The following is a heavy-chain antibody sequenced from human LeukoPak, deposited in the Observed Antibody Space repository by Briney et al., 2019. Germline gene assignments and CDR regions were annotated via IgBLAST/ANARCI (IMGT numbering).Heavy chain of an antibody. V-gene: IGHV4-39*01. D-gene: IGHD6-13*01. Sequence: SETLSLTCTVSGGSISSSSYYWGWIRQPPGKGLEWIGSIYYSGSTYYNPSLKSRVTISVDTSKNQFSLKLSSVTAADTAVYYCASLVFRAGKGVQWGQGTMVTVSS. J-gene: IGHJ3*01. CDR1: GGSISSSSYY. CDR3: ASLVFRAGKGVQ. CDR2: IYYSGST.